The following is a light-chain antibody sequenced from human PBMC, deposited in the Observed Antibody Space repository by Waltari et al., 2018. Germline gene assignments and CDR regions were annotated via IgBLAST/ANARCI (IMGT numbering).Light chain of an antibody. CDR1: QSISSW. CDR2: KAS. V-gene: IGKV1-5*03. CDR3: QQYNSYSYT. Sequence: DIQMTQSPSTLSASVGDRVTITCRASQSISSWLAWYQQKPGKAPKLLIYKASSLESGVPSRFSGSGSGTEFTLTISSLQPDDFATYYCQQYNSYSYTFGQWTKLEIK. J-gene: IGKJ2*01.